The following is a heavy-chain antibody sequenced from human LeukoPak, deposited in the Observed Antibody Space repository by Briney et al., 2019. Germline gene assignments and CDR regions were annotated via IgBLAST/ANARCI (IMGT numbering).Heavy chain of an antibody. CDR3: ARPPPRRDGSGWNYFDY. CDR2: ISSTSSYI. J-gene: IGHJ4*02. CDR1: GFTFSTYS. Sequence: GGSLRLSCAASGFTFSTYSMNWVRQAPGKGLEWVSSISSTSSYIYYADSVKGRFTISRDNAQKSLYLQMNSLRAEDTAVYYCARPPPRRDGSGWNYFDYWGQGTLVTVSS. D-gene: IGHD6-19*01. V-gene: IGHV3-21*01.